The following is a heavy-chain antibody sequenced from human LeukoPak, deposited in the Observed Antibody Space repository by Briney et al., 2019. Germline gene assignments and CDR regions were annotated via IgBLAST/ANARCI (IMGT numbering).Heavy chain of an antibody. Sequence: PSETLSLTCAVYGASFSTNYWIWLRQPPGKGLEWIGEMNHSGTIAYKPSLKSRLTISADTSKNHFSLKLSSVTAADTAVYYCARYCGSENYCISYWGQGTLVTVSS. CDR1: GASFSTNY. D-gene: IGHD3-10*01. V-gene: IGHV4-34*01. CDR2: MNHSGTI. CDR3: ARYCGSENYCISY. J-gene: IGHJ4*02.